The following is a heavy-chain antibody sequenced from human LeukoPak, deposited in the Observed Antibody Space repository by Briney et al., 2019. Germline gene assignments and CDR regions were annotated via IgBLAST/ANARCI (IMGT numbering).Heavy chain of an antibody. J-gene: IGHJ4*02. Sequence: LSGGSLRLSCAPSGFTFSSYSMNWVRQAPGKGLEWVSYISSTSTIYYADSVKGRFTISRDNAKNSLYLQMNSLRAEDTAVYYCARISYSSGYLWGQGTLVTVSS. CDR1: GFTFSSYS. D-gene: IGHD3-22*01. V-gene: IGHV3-48*04. CDR2: ISSTSTI. CDR3: ARISYSSGYL.